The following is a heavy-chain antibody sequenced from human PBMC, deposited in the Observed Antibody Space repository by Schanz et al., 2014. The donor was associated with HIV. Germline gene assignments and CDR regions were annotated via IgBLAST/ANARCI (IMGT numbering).Heavy chain of an antibody. J-gene: IGHJ6*02. CDR1: GYTFTSYD. V-gene: IGHV1-8*01. Sequence: QVHLVQSGAEVKKPGASVKVSCKASGYTFTSYDINWVRQATGQGLEWMGWMNPSTGNSGYAQMFQVRVTMTRDTSISTAYLEVDSLKSEDTAVYYCARGPKWEGLMDVWGQGTTVIVSS. D-gene: IGHD1-26*01. CDR2: MNPSTGNS. CDR3: ARGPKWEGLMDV.